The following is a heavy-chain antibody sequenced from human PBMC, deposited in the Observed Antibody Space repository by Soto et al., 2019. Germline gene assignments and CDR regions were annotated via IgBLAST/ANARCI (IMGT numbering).Heavy chain of an antibody. CDR3: SLSWYHYYHYYRLSV. CDR2: IYYSGST. CDR1: GGCGSSGSYY. Sequence: WGTVYLTCTVSGGCGSSGSYYWSWIRQPPGKGLEWIGYIYYSGSTNYNPSLKSRVTISVDTSKNQFSLKLSSVTAADTAVYYFSLSWYHYYHYYRLSVTAQRTNVTVSS. J-gene: IGHJ6*02. D-gene: IGHD1-20*01. V-gene: IGHV4-61*01.